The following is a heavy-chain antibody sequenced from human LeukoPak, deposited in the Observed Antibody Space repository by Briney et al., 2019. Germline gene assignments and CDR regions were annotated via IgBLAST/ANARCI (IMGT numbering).Heavy chain of an antibody. CDR2: ISSSGGGT. CDR3: AKGYNSGYDMVDY. CDR1: RSTFSRDA. Sequence: GGSLRLSCAASRSTFSRDAMTWVRQAPGKGLEWVSAISSSGGGTYYADSVQGRFTISRDNSKNTLYLQMNSLRAEGTAVYYCAKGYNSGYDMVDYWGQGTLVTVSS. J-gene: IGHJ4*02. V-gene: IGHV3-23*01. D-gene: IGHD5-12*01.